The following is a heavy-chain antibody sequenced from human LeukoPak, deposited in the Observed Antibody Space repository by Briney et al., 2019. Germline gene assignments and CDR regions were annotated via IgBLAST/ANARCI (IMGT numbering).Heavy chain of an antibody. D-gene: IGHD2-2*01. CDR3: ARRQGCSSTSCPPDY. J-gene: IGHJ4*02. CDR2: IYPGDSDT. CDR1: GYSFTTYW. V-gene: IGHV5-51*01. Sequence: GESLKISCRGSGYSFTTYWIGGVRQMPGKGLEWMGIIYPGDSDTRYTPSFQGQVTMSADKSINTAYLQWSSLKASDTAIYYCARRQGCSSTSCPPDYWGQGTLVTDSP.